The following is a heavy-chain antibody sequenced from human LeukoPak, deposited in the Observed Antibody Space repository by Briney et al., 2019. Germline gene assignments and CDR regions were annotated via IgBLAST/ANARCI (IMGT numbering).Heavy chain of an antibody. CDR2: ISWNSGSI. D-gene: IGHD6-13*01. CDR1: GFTFDDYA. Sequence: GGSLRLSCAASGFTFDDYAMHWVRQAPGKGLEWVSGISWNSGSIGYADSVKGRFTISRDNAKNSLYLQMNSLRAEDTALYYCATWYSSSWTSDAFDIWGQGTMVTVSS. CDR3: ATWYSSSWTSDAFDI. V-gene: IGHV3-9*01. J-gene: IGHJ3*02.